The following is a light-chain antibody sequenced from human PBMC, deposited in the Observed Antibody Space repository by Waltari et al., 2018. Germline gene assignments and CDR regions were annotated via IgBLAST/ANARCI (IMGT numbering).Light chain of an antibody. CDR2: AAS. Sequence: IQLTQSPSSLSASVGDRVTTTCRASQGVSSYLAWYQQKPGKSPKHLIYAASTLQSGVPSRFSGSGFGTEFTLTISSLQPEDFATYYCQQLNSYPPVTFGPGTRVEIK. CDR1: QGVSSY. V-gene: IGKV1-9*01. CDR3: QQLNSYPPVT. J-gene: IGKJ3*01.